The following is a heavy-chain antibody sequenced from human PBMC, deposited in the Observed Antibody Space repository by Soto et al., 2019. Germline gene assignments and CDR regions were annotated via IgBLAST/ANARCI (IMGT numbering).Heavy chain of an antibody. V-gene: IGHV1-18*04. Sequence: GASVKVSCKASGYTFTSYGISWVRQAPGQGLEWMGWISAYNGNTNYAQKLQGRVTMTTDTSTSTAYMELRSLRSDDTAVYYCARTWEDWGYTAMVTRDYYYYYGMDVWGQGTTVTVSS. CDR1: GYTFTSYG. J-gene: IGHJ6*02. CDR2: ISAYNGNT. D-gene: IGHD5-18*01. CDR3: ARTWEDWGYTAMVTRDYYYYYGMDV.